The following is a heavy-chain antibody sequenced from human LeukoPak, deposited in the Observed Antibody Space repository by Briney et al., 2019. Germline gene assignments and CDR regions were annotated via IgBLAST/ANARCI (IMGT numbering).Heavy chain of an antibody. V-gene: IGHV1-2*02. CDR3: ATEGQKGDSDSLDY. Sequence: ASVKVSCKASGYTFSAYYMHRVRQAPGQGFEWMGWINPKSGDTNYAEKFQGRVTMTRDTSISTAYMELSRLRSEDTAMYYCATEGQKGDSDSLDYCGQGTLVTVSS. CDR2: INPKSGDT. CDR1: GYTFSAYY. D-gene: IGHD3-16*01. J-gene: IGHJ4*02.